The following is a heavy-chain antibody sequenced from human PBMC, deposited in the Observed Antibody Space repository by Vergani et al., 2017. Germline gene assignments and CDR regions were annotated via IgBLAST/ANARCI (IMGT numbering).Heavy chain of an antibody. CDR3: AKARDPNCKGGNCYSYYYGLDL. CDR2: ISGSGGNT. D-gene: IGHD2-15*01. Sequence: DVQLLQSGGDLVQPGGSLKLSCVASGFTFSTHAMSWVRQTPGKGLEWVSAISGSGGNTFYTDSVKGRFTISRDNSKDTLYLQMNSLRVEDTAIYYCAKARDPNCKGGNCYSYYYGLDLWGQGTTVTVSS. V-gene: IGHV3-23*01. CDR1: GFTFSTHA. J-gene: IGHJ6*02.